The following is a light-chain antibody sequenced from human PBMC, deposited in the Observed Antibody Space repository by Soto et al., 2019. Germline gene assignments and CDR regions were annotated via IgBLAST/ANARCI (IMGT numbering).Light chain of an antibody. J-gene: IGLJ1*01. CDR1: SSDVGGYNY. V-gene: IGLV2-14*01. CDR3: SSYTSISTRV. CDR2: AVS. Sequence: QSVLTQPASVSGSPGQSITISCTGTSSDVGGYNYVSWYQQHPGKAPKLMIYAVSDRPSGVSDRFSGSKSGNTASLTISGLQAEDEADYFCSSYTSISTRVFGTGTKVTVL.